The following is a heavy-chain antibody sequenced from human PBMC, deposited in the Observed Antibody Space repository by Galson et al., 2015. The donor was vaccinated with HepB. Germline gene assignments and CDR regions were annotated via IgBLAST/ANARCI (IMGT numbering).Heavy chain of an antibody. CDR2: MNPNSGNT. D-gene: IGHD3-3*01. Sequence: SVKVSCKASGYTFTSYDINWVRQATGQGLEWMGWMNPNSGNTGYAQKFQGRVTMTRNTSISTAYMELSSLRSEDTAVYYCARGFRGLITAYYDFWSGYYRPEGFDYWGQGTLVTVSS. V-gene: IGHV1-8*01. CDR3: ARGFRGLITAYYDFWSGYYRPEGFDY. J-gene: IGHJ4*02. CDR1: GYTFTSYD.